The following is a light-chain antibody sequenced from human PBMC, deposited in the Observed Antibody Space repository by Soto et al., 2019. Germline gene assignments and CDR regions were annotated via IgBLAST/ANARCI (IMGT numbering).Light chain of an antibody. Sequence: DLQMTQSPSSLSASVGDRVSITCRASQNINTRLNWFYQKPGEAPKLLIYAASILHSGVPSRFSGSGSGTEFTLTINSLQPEDFATYYCQQSYNHPVTFGQGTRVDIK. V-gene: IGKV1-39*01. CDR2: AAS. CDR3: QQSYNHPVT. J-gene: IGKJ5*01. CDR1: QNINTR.